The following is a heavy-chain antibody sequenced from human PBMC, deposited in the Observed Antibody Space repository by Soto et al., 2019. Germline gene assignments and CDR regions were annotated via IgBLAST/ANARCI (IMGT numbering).Heavy chain of an antibody. CDR1: GFTFSSYE. CDR3: AGRALTPKVVWGYYYGMDV. J-gene: IGHJ6*02. D-gene: IGHD2-8*02. Sequence: PGGSLRLSCAASGFTFSSYEMNWVRQAPGKGLEWVSYISSSGSTIYYADSVKGRFTISRDNAKNSLYLQMNSLRAEDTAVYYCAGRALTPKVVWGYYYGMDVWGQGTTVTVSS. CDR2: ISSSGSTI. V-gene: IGHV3-48*03.